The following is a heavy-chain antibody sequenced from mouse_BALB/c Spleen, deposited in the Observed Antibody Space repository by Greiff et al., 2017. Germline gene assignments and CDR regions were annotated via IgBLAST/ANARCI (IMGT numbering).Heavy chain of an antibody. CDR2: ISYDGSN. J-gene: IGHJ1*01. V-gene: IGHV3-6*02. D-gene: IGHD2-4*01. Sequence: EVKLQESGPGLVKPSQSLSLTCSVTGYSITSGYYWNWIRQFPGNKLEWMGYISYDGSNNYNPSLKNRISITRDTSKNQFFLKLNSVTTEDTATYYCAYHDYLWYFDVWGAGTTVTVSS. CDR3: AYHDYLWYFDV. CDR1: GYSITSGYY.